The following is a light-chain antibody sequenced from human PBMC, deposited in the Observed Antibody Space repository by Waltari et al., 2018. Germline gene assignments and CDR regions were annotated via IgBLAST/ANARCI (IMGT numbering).Light chain of an antibody. CDR1: QNINNY. CDR3: QQSYAIPLT. CDR2: ATS. Sequence: DIQMTQSPSSLSASVGDRVTITCRASQNINNYLNWYHQTPGKAPKILIYATSNLQSGVPSRFSGSGSGTDFTLTISSLQPEDFATYYCQQSYAIPLTFGGGTKVEI. J-gene: IGKJ4*01. V-gene: IGKV1-39*01.